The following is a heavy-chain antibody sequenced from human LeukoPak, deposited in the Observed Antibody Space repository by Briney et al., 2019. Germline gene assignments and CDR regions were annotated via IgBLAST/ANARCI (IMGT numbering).Heavy chain of an antibody. CDR1: GFTFSSYA. Sequence: GGSLRLSCAASGFTFSSYAMSWVRQAPGKGLEWVSAISGSGGTTYYADSVKGRFTISRDNSKNTLYLQMNSLRAEDTAVYYCAKAYIVVGVAGNYFDYWGQGTLVTVSS. CDR2: ISGSGGTT. J-gene: IGHJ4*02. CDR3: AKAYIVVGVAGNYFDY. D-gene: IGHD2-15*01. V-gene: IGHV3-23*01.